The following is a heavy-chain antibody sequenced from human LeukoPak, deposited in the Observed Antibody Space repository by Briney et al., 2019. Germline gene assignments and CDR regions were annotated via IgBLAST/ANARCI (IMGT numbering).Heavy chain of an antibody. Sequence: GSLRLSCAASGFTFSRYSMNWVRQAPGKGLEWVSSISSSSSYIYYADSVKGRFTISRDNAKNSLYLQMNSLRAEDTAVYYCARDQSDGSGSYYSFDYWGQGTLVTVSS. CDR1: GFTFSRYS. CDR2: ISSSSSYI. CDR3: ARDQSDGSGSYYSFDY. V-gene: IGHV3-21*01. J-gene: IGHJ4*02. D-gene: IGHD3-10*01.